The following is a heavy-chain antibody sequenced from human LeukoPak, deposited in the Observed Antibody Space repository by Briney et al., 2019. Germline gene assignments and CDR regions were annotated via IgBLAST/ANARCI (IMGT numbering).Heavy chain of an antibody. CDR3: AHRIFHGGYWDSGKFDY. V-gene: IGHV2-5*01. Sequence: ESGPTLLHPTPTLTLTCTFSGFSLTTRGVGGGWIRQPPVKALECHALTDRYNDRRYSPSLMSRLTITKDASKNQVVLTITNMDPVDTAPYCCAHRIFHGGYWDSGKFDYWGQGALVTVAS. CDR2: TDRYNDR. D-gene: IGHD2-8*02. CDR1: GFSLTTRGVG. J-gene: IGHJ4*02.